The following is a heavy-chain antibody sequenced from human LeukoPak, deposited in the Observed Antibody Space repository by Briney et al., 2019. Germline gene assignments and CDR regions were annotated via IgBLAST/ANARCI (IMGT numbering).Heavy chain of an antibody. J-gene: IGHJ4*02. V-gene: IGHV3-48*01. CDR3: AREVFYGSGSPRLDY. CDR1: GFTFSSYS. D-gene: IGHD3-10*01. Sequence: GGSLRLSCAASGFTFSSYSMSWVRQAPGKGLEWVSYISISSSTIYYADSVKGRFTISRDNAKNSLYLQMNSLRAEDTAVYYCAREVFYGSGSPRLDYWGQGTLVTVSS. CDR2: ISISSSTI.